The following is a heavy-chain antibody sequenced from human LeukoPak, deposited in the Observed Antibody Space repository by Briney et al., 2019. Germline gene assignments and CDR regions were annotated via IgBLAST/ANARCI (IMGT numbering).Heavy chain of an antibody. V-gene: IGHV1-69*04. D-gene: IGHD5-18*01. CDR1: GGTFSSYA. CDR2: IIPILGIA. CDR3: ARDVDTAMVTGGMDV. Sequence: ASVKVSCKASGGTFSSYAINWVRQAPGQGLEWMGRIIPILGIANYAQKFQGRVTITADKSTSTAYMELSSLRSEDTAVYYCARDVDTAMVTGGMDVWGQGTTVTVSS. J-gene: IGHJ6*02.